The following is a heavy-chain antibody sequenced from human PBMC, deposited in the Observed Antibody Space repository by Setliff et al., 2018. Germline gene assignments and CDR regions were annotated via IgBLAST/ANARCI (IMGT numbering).Heavy chain of an antibody. CDR3: ARGNMFDGSGRWFDY. J-gene: IGHJ4*02. V-gene: IGHV4-59*01. D-gene: IGHD3-10*01. CDR2: IYYGGSA. CDR1: GDSMSGYY. Sequence: PSETLSLTCSVSGDSMSGYYWNWIRQSPRKGLEWIGNIYYGGSAKYNPSLKSRVTISVDMSKNQFSLRLNSLTAADPAIYYCARGNMFDGSGRWFDYWGQGTLVTVSS.